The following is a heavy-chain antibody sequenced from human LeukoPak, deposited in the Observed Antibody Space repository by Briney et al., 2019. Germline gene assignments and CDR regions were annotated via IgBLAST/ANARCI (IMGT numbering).Heavy chain of an antibody. J-gene: IGHJ4*02. CDR3: ARRRDLYSGSYYPFDY. CDR2: IYPGDSDI. D-gene: IGHD1-26*01. CDR1: GYSFTNYW. Sequence: GESLKISCKGSGYSFTNYWIVWVRQMPGKGLEWMGIIYPGDSDIRYNPSFQGQVTISADKSISTAYLQWSSLKASDTAIYYCARRRDLYSGSYYPFDYWGQGTLVTVFS. V-gene: IGHV5-51*01.